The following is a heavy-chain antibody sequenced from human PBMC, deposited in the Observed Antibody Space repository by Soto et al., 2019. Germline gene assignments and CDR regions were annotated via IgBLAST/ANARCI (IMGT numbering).Heavy chain of an antibody. CDR2: IGGRDGST. D-gene: IGHD1-1*01. Sequence: EVQLLESGGGLVQPGGSQRLSCAASGFTFGDYLMNWVRQSPGKGLEWVSSIGGRDGSTYYADSVKGRFTISRDNSRSTMFLQMDDLRGEDTAVYYCAQGRSVSWNGCPPPNWFKPWGQGTLVNVSS. CDR3: AQGRSVSWNGCPPPNWFKP. J-gene: IGHJ5*02. CDR1: GFTFGDYL. V-gene: IGHV3-23*01.